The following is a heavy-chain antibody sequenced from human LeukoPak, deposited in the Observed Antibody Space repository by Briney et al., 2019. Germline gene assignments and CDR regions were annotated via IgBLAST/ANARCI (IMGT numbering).Heavy chain of an antibody. D-gene: IGHD3-10*01. CDR1: GGSISSGGYY. Sequence: PSQTLSLTCTVSGGSISSGGYYWSWIRQHPGTGLEWIGYIYYSGSTYNPSLKSRVTISVDTSKNQFSLKLSSVTAADTAVYYCARVDITALTRFDYWGQGTLVTVSS. CDR3: ARVDITALTRFDY. V-gene: IGHV4-31*03. J-gene: IGHJ4*02. CDR2: IYYSGST.